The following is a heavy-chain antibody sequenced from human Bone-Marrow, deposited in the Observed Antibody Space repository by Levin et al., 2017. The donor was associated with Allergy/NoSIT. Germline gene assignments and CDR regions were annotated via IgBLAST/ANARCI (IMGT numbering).Heavy chain of an antibody. CDR2: IYPGDSDT. CDR3: ARRSNDFSMDV. D-gene: IGHD3-3*01. CDR1: GYSFTTYW. Sequence: PGGSLRLSCKGSGYSFTTYWIAWVRQMPGNGLEWMGIIYPGDSDTRYNPSFQGQVTISAAKSISTAYLQWSSLKASDTAMYYCARRSNDFSMDVWGKGTTVTVSS. J-gene: IGHJ6*03. V-gene: IGHV5-51*01.